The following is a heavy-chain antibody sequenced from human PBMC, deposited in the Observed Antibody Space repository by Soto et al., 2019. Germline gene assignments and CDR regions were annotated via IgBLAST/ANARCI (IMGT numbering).Heavy chain of an antibody. D-gene: IGHD3-22*01. J-gene: IGHJ4*02. V-gene: IGHV3-48*01. CDR3: ARGDDSSGYYYVY. CDR1: GFTFSNYY. CDR2: ISSSSSTI. Sequence: GGSLRLSCAASGFTFSNYYMSWVRQAPGKGLEWVSYISSSSSTIYYADSVKGRFTISRDNAKNSLYLQMNSLRAEDTAVYYCARGDDSSGYYYVYWGQGTLVTVSS.